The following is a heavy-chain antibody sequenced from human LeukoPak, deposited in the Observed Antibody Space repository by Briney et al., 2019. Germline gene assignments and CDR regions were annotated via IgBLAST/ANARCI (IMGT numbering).Heavy chain of an antibody. CDR3: AKDGAYCGGDCYSVTAQVVDY. J-gene: IGHJ4*02. CDR1: GFTFSSYA. D-gene: IGHD2-21*02. Sequence: PGGSLRLSCAASGFTFSSYAMSWVRQAPGKGLEWVSAISGSGGSTYYADSVKGRFTISRDNSKNTLYLQMNSLRAEDTAVYYCAKDGAYCGGDCYSVTAQVVDYWGQGTLVTVSS. V-gene: IGHV3-23*01. CDR2: ISGSGGST.